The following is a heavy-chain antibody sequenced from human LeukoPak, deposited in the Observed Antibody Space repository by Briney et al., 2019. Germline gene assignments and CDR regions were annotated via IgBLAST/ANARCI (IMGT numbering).Heavy chain of an antibody. D-gene: IGHD5-18*01. CDR2: IYYSGST. CDR1: GGSISSYY. J-gene: IGHJ4*02. CDR3: AVLSGYSYGLYY. Sequence: SETLSLTCTVSGGSISSYYCSWIRQPPGKWLEWIGYIYYSGSTNYNPSLKSRVTISVDTSKNQFSLKLSSVTAADTAVYYCAVLSGYSYGLYYWGQGTLVTVSS. V-gene: IGHV4-59*01.